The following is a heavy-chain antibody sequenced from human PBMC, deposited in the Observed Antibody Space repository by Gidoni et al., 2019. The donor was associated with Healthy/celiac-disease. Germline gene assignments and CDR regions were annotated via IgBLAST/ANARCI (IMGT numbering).Heavy chain of an antibody. CDR2: ISGSGGST. Sequence: EVQLLESGGGLVQPGGSLRLSCAASGFTFSSYAMSWVRQAPGKGLECVSAISGSGGSTYYADSVKGRFTISRDNSKNTLYLQMNSLRAEDTAVYYCAKVRGYSYGFDYWGQGTLVTVSS. V-gene: IGHV3-23*01. CDR1: GFTFSSYA. J-gene: IGHJ4*02. D-gene: IGHD5-18*01. CDR3: AKVRGYSYGFDY.